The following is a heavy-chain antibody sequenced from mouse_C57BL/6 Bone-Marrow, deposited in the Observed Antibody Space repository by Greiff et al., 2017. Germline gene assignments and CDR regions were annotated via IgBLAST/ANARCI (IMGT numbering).Heavy chain of an antibody. Sequence: QVQLKQPGAELVKPGASVKVSCKASGYTFTSYWMHWVKQRPGQGLEWIGRIHPSDSDTNYKPKFKGKATLTVDKSSSTAYMQLSSLTSEDSAVYYGAALDSSGYNYAMDYWGQGTSVTVSS. J-gene: IGHJ4*01. V-gene: IGHV1-74*01. CDR3: AALDSSGYNYAMDY. CDR2: IHPSDSDT. D-gene: IGHD3-2*02. CDR1: GYTFTSYW.